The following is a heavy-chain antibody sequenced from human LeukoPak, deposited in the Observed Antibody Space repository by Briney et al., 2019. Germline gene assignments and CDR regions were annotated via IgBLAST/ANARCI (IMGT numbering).Heavy chain of an antibody. D-gene: IGHD6-19*01. CDR3: ARVNGIAVAGTGFDY. V-gene: IGHV1-18*01. Sequence: ASVKVSCKASGYTFTSYGISWVRQAPGQGLEWMGWISAYNGNTNYAQKLQGRVTITTDTSTSTAYMELRSLRSDDTAVYYCARVNGIAVAGTGFDYWGQGTLVTVSS. J-gene: IGHJ4*02. CDR1: GYTFTSYG. CDR2: ISAYNGNT.